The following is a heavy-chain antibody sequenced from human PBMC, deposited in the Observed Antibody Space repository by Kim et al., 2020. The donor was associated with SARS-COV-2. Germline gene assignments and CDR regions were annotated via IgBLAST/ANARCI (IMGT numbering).Heavy chain of an antibody. D-gene: IGHD6-13*01. Sequence: ASVKVSCKVSGYTLTELSMHSVRQAPGKGLEWMGGFDPEDGETIYAQKFQGRVTMTEDTSTDTAYMELSSLRSEDTAVYYCAIAPIAAAGTNYYYGMDVWGQGTTVTVSS. CDR1: GYTLTELS. J-gene: IGHJ6*02. CDR2: FDPEDGET. CDR3: AIAPIAAAGTNYYYGMDV. V-gene: IGHV1-24*01.